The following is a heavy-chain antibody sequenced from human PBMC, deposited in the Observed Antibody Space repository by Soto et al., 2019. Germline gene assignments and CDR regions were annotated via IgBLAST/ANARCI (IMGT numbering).Heavy chain of an antibody. CDR1: GFTFSSYG. J-gene: IGHJ3*02. V-gene: IGHV3-30*18. CDR3: AKDEGYSSSWYDALDI. Sequence: GGSLRLSCAASGFTFSSYGMHWVRQAPGKGLEWVAVISYDGSNKYYADSVKGRFTISRDNSKNTLYLQMNSLRAEDTAVYYCAKDEGYSSSWYDALDIWGQGTMVTVSS. CDR2: ISYDGSNK. D-gene: IGHD6-13*01.